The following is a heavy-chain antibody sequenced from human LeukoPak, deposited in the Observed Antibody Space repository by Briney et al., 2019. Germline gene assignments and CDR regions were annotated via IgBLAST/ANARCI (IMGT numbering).Heavy chain of an antibody. CDR3: ARTMGTSTSSILDY. CDR1: GYSFTTHW. J-gene: IGHJ4*02. Sequence: GESLKISCKGSGYSFTTHWIAWVRQMPGKGLEWMGIIYPGDSDTRYSPSFQGQVTISADKSITTAYLQWSSLKASDTAIYYCARTMGTSTSSILDYWGQGTLVTVSS. CDR2: IYPGDSDT. D-gene: IGHD2-2*01. V-gene: IGHV5-51*01.